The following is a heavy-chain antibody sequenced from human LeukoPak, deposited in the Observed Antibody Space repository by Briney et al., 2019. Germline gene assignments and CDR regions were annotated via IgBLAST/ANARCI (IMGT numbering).Heavy chain of an antibody. V-gene: IGHV4-59*08. J-gene: IGHJ4*02. CDR1: GGSISSYY. CDR3: ARHREMSTTNDINF. D-gene: IGHD5-24*01. Sequence: SEALSLTCTVSGGSISSYYWSWIRQPPGKGLEWIGYIYYSGSTNYNPSLKSRVTISVDTSKNQFSLKLSSVTAADTAVYYCARHREMSTTNDINFWGQGTLVTVSS. CDR2: IYYSGST.